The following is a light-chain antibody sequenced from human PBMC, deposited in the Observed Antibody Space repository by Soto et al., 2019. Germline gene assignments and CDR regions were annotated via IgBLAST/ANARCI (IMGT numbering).Light chain of an antibody. V-gene: IGKV1-13*02. J-gene: IGKJ2*01. CDR1: QGFTNC. CDR3: QQFIAYPHT. Sequence: AIQLTQSPSSLSASVGDTVTITCRASQGFTNCLAWYQQTPGKPPKVLIYDASTLESGVPSRFSGSGSGTDFTLTISSLQPDDFGSYYCQQFIAYPHTFGQGTKLEIK. CDR2: DAS.